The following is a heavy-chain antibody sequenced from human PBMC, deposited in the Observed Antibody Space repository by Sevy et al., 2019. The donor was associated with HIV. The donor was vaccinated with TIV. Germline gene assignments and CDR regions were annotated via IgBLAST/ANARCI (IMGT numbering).Heavy chain of an antibody. CDR1: GGSFSGYY. CDR3: ARVVRFLEWLFTAGYYMDV. CDR2: IDHSGST. V-gene: IGHV4-34*01. D-gene: IGHD3-3*01. J-gene: IGHJ6*03. Sequence: WETLSLTCAVYGGSFSGYYWSWIRQPPGKGLEWIGEIDHSGSTNYNPSLKSRVTISVDTSKNQFSLKLSSVTAADTAAYYCARVVRFLEWLFTAGYYMDVWGKGTTVTVSS.